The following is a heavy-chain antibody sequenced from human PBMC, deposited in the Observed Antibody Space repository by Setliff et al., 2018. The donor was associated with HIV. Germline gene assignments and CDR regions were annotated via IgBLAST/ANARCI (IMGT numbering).Heavy chain of an antibody. CDR2: ISPDGSVI. CDR3: VRGIVGASVFNY. CDR1: GFTFGSQW. V-gene: IGHV3-74*01. D-gene: IGHD1-26*01. J-gene: IGHJ4*02. Sequence: LRLSCAASGFTFGSQWMHWVRQAPGKGLVWVSRISPDGSVINNAGSVKGRFTISRDNAKNTLYLQMNGLRAEDTAVYYCVRGIVGASVFNYWGQGTQVTVSS.